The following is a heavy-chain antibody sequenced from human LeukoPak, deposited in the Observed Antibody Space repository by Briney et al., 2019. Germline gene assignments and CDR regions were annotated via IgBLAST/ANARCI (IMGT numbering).Heavy chain of an antibody. CDR1: GFTFSSYA. Sequence: GGSLRLPCAASGFTFSSYAISWVRQAPGQGLEWMGRIIPILGIANYAQKFQGRVTITADKSTSTAYMELSSLRSEDTAVYYCARGGYVWGFDYWGQGTLVTVSS. J-gene: IGHJ4*02. V-gene: IGHV1-69*04. D-gene: IGHD3-16*01. CDR2: IIPILGIA. CDR3: ARGGYVWGFDY.